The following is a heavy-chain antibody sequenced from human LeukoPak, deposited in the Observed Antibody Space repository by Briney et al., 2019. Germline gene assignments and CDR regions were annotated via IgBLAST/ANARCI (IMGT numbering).Heavy chain of an antibody. J-gene: IGHJ4*02. CDR1: GFTFSSYS. Sequence: GGALRLSCAASGFTFSSYSMNWVRQAPGEGLEGVSSISSSSSYIYYADSVKGRFTISRDNAKNSLYLQMNSLRAEDTAVYYCARETPRRGETRDGYRWGQGTLVTVSS. V-gene: IGHV3-21*01. CDR3: ARETPRRGETRDGYR. CDR2: ISSSSSYI. D-gene: IGHD5-24*01.